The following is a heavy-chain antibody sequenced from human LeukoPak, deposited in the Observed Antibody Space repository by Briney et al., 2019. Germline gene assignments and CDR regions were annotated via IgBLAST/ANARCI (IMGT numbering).Heavy chain of an antibody. D-gene: IGHD6-6*01. V-gene: IGHV1-2*02. Sequence: ASVKVSCKASGYTFTGYYMHWARQAPGQGLEWMGWINPNSGGTNYAQKSQGRVTMTRDTSISTAYMELSRLRSDDTAVYYCAHTYSSSYWFDPWGQGTLVTVSS. CDR3: AHTYSSSYWFDP. J-gene: IGHJ5*02. CDR2: INPNSGGT. CDR1: GYTFTGYY.